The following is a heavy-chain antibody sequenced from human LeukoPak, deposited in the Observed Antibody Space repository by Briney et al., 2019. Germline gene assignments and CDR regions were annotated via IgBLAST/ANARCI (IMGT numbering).Heavy chain of an antibody. Sequence: GGSLRLSCAASGFTFSSYSMNWVRQAPGKGLEWVSSISSSSSYIYYADSVKGRFTISRDNSKNTLYLQMNSLRAEDTAVYYCAIMGYYGSGSYLDYWGQGTLVTVSS. CDR2: ISSSSSYI. V-gene: IGHV3-21*04. CDR1: GFTFSSYS. D-gene: IGHD3-10*01. J-gene: IGHJ4*02. CDR3: AIMGYYGSGSYLDY.